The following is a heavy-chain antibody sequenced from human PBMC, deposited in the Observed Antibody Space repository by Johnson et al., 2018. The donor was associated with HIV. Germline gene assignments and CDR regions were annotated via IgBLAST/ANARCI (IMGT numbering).Heavy chain of an antibody. D-gene: IGHD1-7*01. CDR2: IYSGGST. CDR1: GFTFSSNY. CDR3: ATSLTGTRPFDI. J-gene: IGHJ3*02. V-gene: IGHV3-66*02. Sequence: VQLVESGGGLVKPGGSLRLSCAASGFTFSSNYMSWVRQAPGKGLEWVSVIYSGGSTYYADSVKGRFTISRDNSKNTLYLQMNSLRAEDTAVYYCATSLTGTRPFDIWGQGTMVTVSS.